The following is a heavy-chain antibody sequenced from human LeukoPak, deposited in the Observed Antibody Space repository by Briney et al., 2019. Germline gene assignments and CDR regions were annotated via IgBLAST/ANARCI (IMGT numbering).Heavy chain of an antibody. CDR3: ARDHRNYMFDY. CDR1: GFTFSSHW. J-gene: IGHJ4*02. CDR2: ISSDGSIT. D-gene: IGHD5-24*01. Sequence: PGGSLRLSCAASGFTFSSHWMHWVRQVPGKGLVWGSLISSDGSITTYADSVKGRFTISRDNAKNMVFLQMNSLRAEDTAVYFCARDHRNYMFDYWGQGILVTVSS. V-gene: IGHV3-74*01.